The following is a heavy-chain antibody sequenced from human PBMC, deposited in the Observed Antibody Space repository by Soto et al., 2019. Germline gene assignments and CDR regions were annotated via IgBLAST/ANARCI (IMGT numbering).Heavy chain of an antibody. V-gene: IGHV1-18*04. Sequence: QVQLVQSGAEGKKPGASVKVSCKASGYTFTSYGISWVRQVPGQGLDRMGWISAYNGKTNYAQKLQGRVTMITDTSTSTAYMKMRSLRTADTAVYYCAEFDCSGGSCYGSDYWGQGTLVTDSS. CDR3: AEFDCSGGSCYGSDY. J-gene: IGHJ4*02. CDR2: ISAYNGKT. CDR1: GYTFTSYG. D-gene: IGHD2-15*01.